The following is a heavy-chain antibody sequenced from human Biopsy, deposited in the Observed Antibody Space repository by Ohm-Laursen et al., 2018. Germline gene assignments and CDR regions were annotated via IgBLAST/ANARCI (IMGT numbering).Heavy chain of an antibody. J-gene: IGHJ4*02. CDR2: IIPMFGTA. CDR1: GGTFINYA. CDR3: ARGPHSGSHPCFDY. D-gene: IGHD1-26*01. Sequence: VKISCKASGGTFINYAISWVRQAPGQGLEWMGGIIPMFGTANCAQMFQGRVTISADESTSTSYMELSSLTTEDTAIYYCARGPHSGSHPCFDYWGRGTLVTVSS. V-gene: IGHV1-69*13.